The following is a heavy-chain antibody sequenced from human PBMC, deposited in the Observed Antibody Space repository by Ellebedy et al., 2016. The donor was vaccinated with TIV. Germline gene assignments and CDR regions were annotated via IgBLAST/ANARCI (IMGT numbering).Heavy chain of an antibody. V-gene: IGHV2-70*11. CDR1: GFSLTTRPVG. CDR3: ARSPWGSPDY. J-gene: IGHJ4*02. Sequence: SGPTLVKPTQTLTLTCIFSGFSLTTRPVGVGWIRQPPGKALEWLARIDWDDDKYYSTSLKTRLTISKDTSKNQVVLTMTNMDPVDTATYYCARSPWGSPDYWGQGTLVTVSS. CDR2: IDWDDDK. D-gene: IGHD7-27*01.